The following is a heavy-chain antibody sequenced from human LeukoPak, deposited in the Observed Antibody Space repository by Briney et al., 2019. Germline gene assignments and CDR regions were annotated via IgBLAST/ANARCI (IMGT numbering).Heavy chain of an antibody. D-gene: IGHD6-19*01. CDR2: ISGGGANT. J-gene: IGHJ4*02. V-gene: IGHV3-23*01. Sequence: GGSLRLSCVGSGFTFSSFAMSWVRQAPGKGLEWVSSISGGGANTYYADSVKGRFTISRDDSKNMQFLQMNSLRPEDTAVYFCARRITVAVGYYFDSWGQGTLVTVSS. CDR3: ARRITVAVGYYFDS. CDR1: GFTFSSFA.